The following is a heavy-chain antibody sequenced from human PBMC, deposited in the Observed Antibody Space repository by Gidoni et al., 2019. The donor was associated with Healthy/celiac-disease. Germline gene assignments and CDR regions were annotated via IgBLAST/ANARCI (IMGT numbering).Heavy chain of an antibody. V-gene: IGHV3-23*04. J-gene: IGHJ4*02. D-gene: IGHD2-15*01. Sequence: EVHLVESGGGLVQPGGSLRLSCAASRFTFSSCAMSWVRQAPGKGLEGVSAISGSGGSTYYEAYVKGRFTISRDNSKNTLYLQMNSLRAEDTAVYYCAKDRALVVVAATDGYFDYWGQGTLVTVSS. CDR1: RFTFSSCA. CDR2: ISGSGGST. CDR3: AKDRALVVVAATDGYFDY.